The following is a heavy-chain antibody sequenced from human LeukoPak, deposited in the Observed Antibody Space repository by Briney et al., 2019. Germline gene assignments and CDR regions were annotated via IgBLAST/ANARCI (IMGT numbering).Heavy chain of an antibody. Sequence: SVKVSCKASGGTFSSYAISWVRQAPGQGLEWMGGIIPIFGTANYAQKFQGRVTITADESTSTAYMELSSLRSEDTAVYYCARDYSIVGATKYYYYYMDVWGKGTTVTVSS. CDR3: ARDYSIVGATKYYYYYMDV. CDR1: GGTFSSYA. J-gene: IGHJ6*03. D-gene: IGHD1-26*01. V-gene: IGHV1-69*13. CDR2: IIPIFGTA.